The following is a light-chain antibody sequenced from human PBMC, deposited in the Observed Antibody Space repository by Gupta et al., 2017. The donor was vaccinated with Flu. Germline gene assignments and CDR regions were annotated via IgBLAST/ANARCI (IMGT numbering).Light chain of an antibody. Sequence: QSALTQPASVSGSPGQSITISCTGTSSDVGNYNLVSWFQQQSGTAPRLMIYEGSVRPSGISDRFSGSKSGNTASLTISGLQVDDEADYYCCSYAGGSWVFGGGTKLTVL. V-gene: IGLV2-23*01. CDR3: CSYAGGSWV. CDR1: SSDVGNYNL. J-gene: IGLJ3*02. CDR2: EGS.